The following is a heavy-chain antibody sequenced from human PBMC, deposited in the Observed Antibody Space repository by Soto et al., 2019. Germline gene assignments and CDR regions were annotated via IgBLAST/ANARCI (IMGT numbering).Heavy chain of an antibody. V-gene: IGHV3-23*01. CDR3: AKSSRYCSGGGCFYYFDY. CDR2: IGGNGVTT. Sequence: EVQLLESGGGLVQPGGSLRLSCAASGFTFGSYAWSWVRQAPGKGLDWVSTIGGNGVTTFYADSVKGRFTISRDVSKNTVFLQMSSLRAEDTAVYYCAKSSRYCSGGGCFYYFDYWGQGTLVTASS. CDR1: GFTFGSYA. J-gene: IGHJ4*02. D-gene: IGHD2-15*01.